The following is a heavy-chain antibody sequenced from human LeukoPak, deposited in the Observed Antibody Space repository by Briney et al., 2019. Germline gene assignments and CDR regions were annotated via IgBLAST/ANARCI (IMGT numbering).Heavy chain of an antibody. CDR1: GFTFNTYA. V-gene: IGHV3-23*01. J-gene: IGHJ5*02. Sequence: GGSLRLSCAASGFTFNTYAMSWVRQAPGKGLEWVSAISGNGEIIHYADSVKGRFTISRDNSKNTLYLLMSSLRAEDTAVYYCAKDPLFFDPWGQGTLVTVSS. CDR3: AKDPLFFDP. D-gene: IGHD2-21*01. CDR2: ISGNGEII.